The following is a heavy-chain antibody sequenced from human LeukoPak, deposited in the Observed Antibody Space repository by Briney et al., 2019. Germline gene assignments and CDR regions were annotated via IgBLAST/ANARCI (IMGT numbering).Heavy chain of an antibody. CDR3: ARDPNGDYIGAFDM. D-gene: IGHD4-17*01. Sequence: GGSLRLSCTASGFTLSAYAMMWVRQAPGKGPEWVSAIRGSGSGGGTLYADSVKGRFTISRDNSKYTLFLQMNSLRAEDTAVYYCARDPNGDYIGAFDMWGPGTMVTVSS. CDR2: IRGSGSGGGT. V-gene: IGHV3-23*01. J-gene: IGHJ3*02. CDR1: GFTLSAYA.